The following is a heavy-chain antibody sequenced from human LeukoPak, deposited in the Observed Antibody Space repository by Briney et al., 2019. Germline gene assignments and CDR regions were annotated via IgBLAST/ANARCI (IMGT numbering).Heavy chain of an antibody. CDR1: GYTFTGYY. D-gene: IGHD3-3*01. J-gene: IGHJ3*02. V-gene: IGHV1-2*02. Sequence: ASVKVSCKASGYTFTGYYMHWVRQAPGQGLEWMGWINPNSGGTNYAQKFRGRVTMTWDTSISTAYMELSRLRSDDTAVYYCARKAYTIFGVVAFDIWGQGTMVTVSS. CDR2: INPNSGGT. CDR3: ARKAYTIFGVVAFDI.